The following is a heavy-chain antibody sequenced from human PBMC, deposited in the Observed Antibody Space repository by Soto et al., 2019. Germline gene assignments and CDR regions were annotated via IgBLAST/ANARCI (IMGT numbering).Heavy chain of an antibody. CDR2: ISGNSGRT. V-gene: IGHV3-23*01. CDR3: AKGPTLFRGVIIKGVGLDY. D-gene: IGHD3-10*01. CDR1: GFTFSSYA. J-gene: IGHJ4*02. Sequence: EVQLLESGGGLVQPGGSLRLSCAASGFTFSSYAMTWVRQAPGKGLEWVSGISGNSGRTNYADSAKGRFTISRDNSKNTLYLLMTSLRAEDTAVYYCAKGPTLFRGVIIKGVGLDYWGQGTLVTVSS.